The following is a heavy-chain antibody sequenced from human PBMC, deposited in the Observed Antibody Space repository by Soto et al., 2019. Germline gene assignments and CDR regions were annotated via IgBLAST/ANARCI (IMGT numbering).Heavy chain of an antibody. CDR3: AKEKIITIFGVADDY. D-gene: IGHD3-3*01. CDR2: ISYDGSNK. J-gene: IGHJ4*02. V-gene: IGHV3-30*18. CDR1: GFTFSSYG. Sequence: QVQLVESGGGVVQPGRSLRLSCAASGFTFSSYGMHWVRQAPGKGLEWVAVISYDGSNKYYADSVKGRFTISRDNSKNTLYLQMNSPRAEDKAVYYCAKEKIITIFGVADDYWGQGTLVTVSS.